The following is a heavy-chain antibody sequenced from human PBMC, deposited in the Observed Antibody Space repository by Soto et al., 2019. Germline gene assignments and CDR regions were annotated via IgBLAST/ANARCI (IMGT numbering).Heavy chain of an antibody. J-gene: IGHJ6*02. CDR3: ARDWHIVVVTAIPPYYYYGMDV. CDR2: ISYDGSNK. Sequence: GGSLRLSCAASGFTFSSYAMHWVRQAPGKGLEWVAVISYDGSNKYYADSVKGRFTISRDNSMNTLYLQMNSLRAEETAVYYCARDWHIVVVTAIPPYYYYGMDVWGQGTTVTVSS. CDR1: GFTFSSYA. D-gene: IGHD2-21*02. V-gene: IGHV3-30-3*01.